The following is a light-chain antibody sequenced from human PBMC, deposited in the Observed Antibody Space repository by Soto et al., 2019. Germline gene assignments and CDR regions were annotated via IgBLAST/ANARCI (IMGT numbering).Light chain of an antibody. J-gene: IGLJ1*01. CDR1: SGDIGSYNR. CDR3: ISYTNINTRDCV. Sequence: QSALTQPASVSGSPGQSVTISCTGTSGDIGSYNRVSWYQQHPGKAPKLIIYEVTDRPSGVSNRFSGSKSGNTASLTISGLQAEDEAEYYCISYTNINTRDCVFGTGTKLTVL. V-gene: IGLV2-14*01. CDR2: EVT.